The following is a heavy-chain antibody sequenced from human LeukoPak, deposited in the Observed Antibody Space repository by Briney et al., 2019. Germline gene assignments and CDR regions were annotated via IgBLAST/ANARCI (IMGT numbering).Heavy chain of an antibody. CDR1: GFTFSSYS. J-gene: IGHJ4*02. V-gene: IGHV3-48*01. CDR2: ISSSSSTI. CDR3: ARAPSGGSCYADY. D-gene: IGHD2-15*01. Sequence: GGSLRLSCAASGFTFSSYSMNWVRQAPGKGLEWVSYISSSSSTIYYADSVKGRFTISRDNAKNSLYPQMNSLRAEDTAVYYCARAPSGGSCYADYWGQGTLVTVSS.